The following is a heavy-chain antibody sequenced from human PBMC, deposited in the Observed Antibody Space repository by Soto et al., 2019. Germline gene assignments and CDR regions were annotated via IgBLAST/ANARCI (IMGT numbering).Heavy chain of an antibody. V-gene: IGHV1-69*01. CDR1: GGTFSSYA. D-gene: IGHD1-7*01. CDR3: ARVRLEGHNWNYVRVWYFDL. J-gene: IGHJ2*01. CDR2: IIPIFGTA. Sequence: QVQLVQSGAEVKKPGSSVKVSCKASGGTFSSYAISWVRQAPGQGLEWMGGIIPIFGTANYAQKFQGRVTITADESTSTAYMELSSLRSEDTAMYYCARVRLEGHNWNYVRVWYFDLWGRGTLVTVSS.